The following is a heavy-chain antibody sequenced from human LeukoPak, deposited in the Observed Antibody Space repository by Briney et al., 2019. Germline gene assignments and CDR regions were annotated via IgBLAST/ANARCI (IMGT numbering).Heavy chain of an antibody. CDR2: ISAYNGNT. Sequence: GASVKVSCKASGYTFTSYGISWVRQAPGQGLEWMGWISAYNGNTNYAQKLQGRVTMTTDTSTSTAYMELRSLRSDDTAVYYCARGYCSSTSCLPPVWFDPWGQGTLVTVSS. CDR3: ARGYCSSTSCLPPVWFDP. J-gene: IGHJ5*02. CDR1: GYTFTSYG. V-gene: IGHV1-18*01. D-gene: IGHD2-2*01.